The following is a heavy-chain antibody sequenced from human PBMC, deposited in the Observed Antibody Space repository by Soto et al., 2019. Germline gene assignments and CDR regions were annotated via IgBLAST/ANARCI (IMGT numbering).Heavy chain of an antibody. CDR1: GDTFSFYS. J-gene: IGHJ4*02. Sequence: QVQLVQSGAEVRKPGSSVKVSCKASGDTFSFYSIHWVRQAPGLGLEWMGRINPILSMSNYAQRFQGRVTMTADKSTSTAYMKLCGLRSEDTAIYFCASSYGSGYRAFDYWGQGALVTVSS. D-gene: IGHD3-10*01. CDR2: INPILSMS. V-gene: IGHV1-69*02. CDR3: ASSYGSGYRAFDY.